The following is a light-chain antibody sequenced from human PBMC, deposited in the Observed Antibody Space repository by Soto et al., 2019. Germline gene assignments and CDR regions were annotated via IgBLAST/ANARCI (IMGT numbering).Light chain of an antibody. CDR1: QSVSSY. CDR2: DAS. J-gene: IGKJ5*01. Sequence: EIVLTQSPATLSLSPGERATLSCRASQSVSSYLAWYQQKPGQAPRLLIYDASNRAPGIPARFSGSGSGTDFTLTISSLEPEDFAVYYCRQRSSWPPITFGQGTRVEIK. CDR3: RQRSSWPPIT. V-gene: IGKV3-11*01.